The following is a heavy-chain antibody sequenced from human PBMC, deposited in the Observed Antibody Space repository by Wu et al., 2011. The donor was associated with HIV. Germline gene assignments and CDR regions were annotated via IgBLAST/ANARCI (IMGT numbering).Heavy chain of an antibody. J-gene: IGHJ6*02. CDR2: MNPNSGNT. V-gene: IGHV1-8*03. CDR3: ARASQLRGGYSGYDYYYYGMDV. D-gene: IGHD5-12*01. CDR1: GYTFTSYD. Sequence: QVQLVQSGAEVKKPGASVKVSCKASGYTFTSYDINWVRQATGQGLEWMGWMNPNSGNTGYAQKFQGRVTITRNTSISTAYMELSSLRSEDTAVYYCARASQLRGGYSGYDYYYYGMDVWGQGTTVTGLL.